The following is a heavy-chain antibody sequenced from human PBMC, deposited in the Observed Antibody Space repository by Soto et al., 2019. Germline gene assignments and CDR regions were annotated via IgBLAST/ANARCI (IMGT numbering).Heavy chain of an antibody. J-gene: IGHJ4*03. V-gene: IGHV3-30*18. CDR3: AKEHLTGRYQSSVDV. Sequence: QVQLVESGGGVVQPGRSLRLSCASSGFTFSSYGMNWVRQAPGKGLEWVAVISYDGNTKFYADSVKGRITVARDNSNNTLQQEMSSLQYEDTAVYYCAKEHLTGRYQSSVDVWGPGGLVIVFS. CDR1: GFTFSSYG. D-gene: IGHD6-19*01. CDR2: ISYDGNTK.